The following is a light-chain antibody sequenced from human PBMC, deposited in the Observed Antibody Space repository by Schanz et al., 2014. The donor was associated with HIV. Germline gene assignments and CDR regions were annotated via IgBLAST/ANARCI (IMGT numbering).Light chain of an antibody. V-gene: IGKV1-5*03. CDR1: QNIANW. Sequence: DIQMTQSPSTLSASVGDRVTITCRASQNIANWLTWYQQKPGKAPNLLIFQASTLNTGVPSRFSGSGSGTQFTLTISSLQPDDFATYYCQQYYSSSWTFGQGTNVEVK. CDR2: QAS. CDR3: QQYYSSSWT. J-gene: IGKJ1*01.